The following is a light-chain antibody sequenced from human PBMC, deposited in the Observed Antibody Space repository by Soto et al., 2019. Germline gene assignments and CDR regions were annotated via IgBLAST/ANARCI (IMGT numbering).Light chain of an antibody. J-gene: IGKJ1*01. CDR1: QTISNNY. V-gene: IGKV3-20*01. CDR3: QQHSNSPWT. CDR2: AVS. Sequence: EIVLTQSPGTLTLSPGESAALSCRASQTISNNYLVWYWQKPGQAPRLLIYAVSSRAAGIPDRFSGSGSGTDFALTIARLEPEDSAVYYCQQHSNSPWTFGQGTKVDI.